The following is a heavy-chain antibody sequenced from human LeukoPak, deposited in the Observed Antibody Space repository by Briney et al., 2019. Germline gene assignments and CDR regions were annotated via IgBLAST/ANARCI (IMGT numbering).Heavy chain of an antibody. D-gene: IGHD2-8*01. Sequence: SETLSLTCTVSGGSISSGGYYWSWIRQPPGKGLEWIGYIYHSGSTYYNPSLKSRVTISVDRSKNQFSLKLSSVTAADTAVYYCARARVLMVYAIRGRYYFDYWGQGTLVTVSS. CDR3: ARARVLMVYAIRGRYYFDY. CDR1: GGSISSGGYY. V-gene: IGHV4-30-2*01. CDR2: IYHSGST. J-gene: IGHJ4*02.